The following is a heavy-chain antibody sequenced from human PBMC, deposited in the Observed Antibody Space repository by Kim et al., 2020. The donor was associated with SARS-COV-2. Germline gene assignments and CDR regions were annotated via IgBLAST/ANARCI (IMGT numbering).Heavy chain of an antibody. CDR3: ARVSNYGDYYYDS. CDR1: GFTFSDFS. V-gene: IGHV3-21*06. D-gene: IGHD4-17*01. CDR2: ISTGGGFYI. Sequence: GGSLRLSCAASGFTFSDFSFNWVRQAPGKGLEWVASISTGGGFYIYYADPVKGRFTISRDKAKSSVYLQMNSLRAEDTSVYYCARVSNYGDYYYDSWGQGTLVTVSS. J-gene: IGHJ4*02.